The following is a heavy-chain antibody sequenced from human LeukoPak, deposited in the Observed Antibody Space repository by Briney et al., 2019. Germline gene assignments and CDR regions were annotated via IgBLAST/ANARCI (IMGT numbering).Heavy chain of an antibody. D-gene: IGHD3-22*01. Sequence: SETLSLTCAVSGGSISSSNWWSWVRQPPGKGLEWIGEIYHSGSTNYNPSLKSRVTISVDKSKNQFSLKLSSVTAADTAVYYCARDPYYYDSSGYYFDAFDIWGQGTMVTVSS. CDR3: ARDPYYYDSSGYYFDAFDI. J-gene: IGHJ3*02. CDR2: IYHSGST. CDR1: GGSISSSNW. V-gene: IGHV4-4*02.